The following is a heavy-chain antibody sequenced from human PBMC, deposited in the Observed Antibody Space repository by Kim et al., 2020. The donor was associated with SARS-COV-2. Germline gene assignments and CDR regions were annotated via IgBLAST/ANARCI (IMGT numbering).Heavy chain of an antibody. CDR2: ISYDGSNK. J-gene: IGHJ6*02. CDR3: ARDDDDVGGMDV. CDR1: GFTFSSYA. V-gene: IGHV3-30-3*01. Sequence: GGSLRLSCAASGFTFSSYAMHWVRQAPGKGLEWVAVISYDGSNKYYADSVKGRFTISRDNSKNTLYLQMNSLRAEDTAVYYCARDDDDVGGMDVWGQGTTVTVSS. D-gene: IGHD1-1*01.